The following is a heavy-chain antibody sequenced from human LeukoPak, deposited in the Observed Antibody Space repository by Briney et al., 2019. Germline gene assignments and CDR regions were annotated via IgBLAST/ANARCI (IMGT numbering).Heavy chain of an antibody. Sequence: SETLSLTCAVYGGSFSGYYWSWVRQPPGKGLEWIGEINHSGSTNYNPSLKSRVTISVDTSKNQFSLKLSSVTAADTAVYYCAGGRGFRSLFDYWGQGTLVTVSS. CDR2: INHSGST. V-gene: IGHV4-34*01. CDR1: GGSFSGYY. CDR3: AGGRGFRSLFDY. J-gene: IGHJ4*02. D-gene: IGHD3-3*01.